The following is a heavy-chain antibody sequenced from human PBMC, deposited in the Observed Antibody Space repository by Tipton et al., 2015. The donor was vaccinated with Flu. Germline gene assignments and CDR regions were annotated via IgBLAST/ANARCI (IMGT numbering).Heavy chain of an antibody. CDR3: VKAGWSKRDYYYYYYMDV. CDR2: ISGSGGST. V-gene: IGHV3-23*01. Sequence: SLRLSCAASGFPFSSYAMNWVRQTPGKGLEWVSSISGSGGSTHYADSVKGRFTISRDNSKNTLYLQMNSVRVEDTAVYYCVKAGWSKRDYYYYYYMDVWGKGTTVTVSS. D-gene: IGHD6-19*01. J-gene: IGHJ6*03. CDR1: GFPFSSYA.